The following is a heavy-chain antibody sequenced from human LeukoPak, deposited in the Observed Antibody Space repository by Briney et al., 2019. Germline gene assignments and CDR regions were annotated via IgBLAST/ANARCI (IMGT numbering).Heavy chain of an antibody. V-gene: IGHV3-30*02. CDR3: AKDIGSYYDH. D-gene: IGHD3-10*01. Sequence: GGSLRLSCAASAFTFSSYGMHWVRQAPGKGLEWVAFIRYDGSNKYYADSVKGRFTISRDNSKNTLYLEMNSLRAEDTAVYYCAKDIGSYYDHWGQGILVTVSS. J-gene: IGHJ4*02. CDR2: IRYDGSNK. CDR1: AFTFSSYG.